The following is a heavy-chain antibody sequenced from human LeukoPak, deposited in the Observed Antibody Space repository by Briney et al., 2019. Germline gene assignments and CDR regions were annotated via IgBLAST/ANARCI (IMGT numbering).Heavy chain of an antibody. Sequence: GGSLRLPCTASGFTFGDYAMSWFRQAPGKGLEWVGFIRSKAYGGTTEYAASVKGRFTIPRDDSKSIAYLQMNSLKTEDTAVYYCTRVGYSSSFYYFDYWGQGTLVTVSS. J-gene: IGHJ4*02. CDR2: IRSKAYGGTT. D-gene: IGHD6-6*01. CDR3: TRVGYSSSFYYFDY. V-gene: IGHV3-49*03. CDR1: GFTFGDYA.